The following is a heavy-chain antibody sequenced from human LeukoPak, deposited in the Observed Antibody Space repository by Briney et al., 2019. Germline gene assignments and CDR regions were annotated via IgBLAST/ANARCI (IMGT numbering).Heavy chain of an antibody. CDR1: GYTFTSYD. V-gene: IGHV1-8*03. D-gene: IGHD1-26*01. Sequence: ASVRVSCTASGYTFTSYDINWVRQAPGQGLEWMGWMNPNSGNTGYAQTFQGRVTITRNTSISTAYMELSSLRSEDTAVYYCARRITRSGSYISWGQGTLVTVSS. CDR3: ARRITRSGSYIS. J-gene: IGHJ4*02. CDR2: MNPNSGNT.